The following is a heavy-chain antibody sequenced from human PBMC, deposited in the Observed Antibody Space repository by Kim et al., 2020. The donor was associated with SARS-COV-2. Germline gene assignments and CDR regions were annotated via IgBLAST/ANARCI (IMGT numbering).Heavy chain of an antibody. J-gene: IGHJ6*02. V-gene: IGHV3-33*01. CDR1: GFTFSSYG. D-gene: IGHD2-8*01. CDR3: ARDPPTLVMASNGMDV. CDR2: IWYDGSNK. Sequence: GGSLRLSCAASGFTFSSYGMHWVRQAPGKGLEWVAVIWYDGSNKYYADSVKGRFTISRDNSKNTLYLQMNSLRAEDTAVYYFARDPPTLVMASNGMDVWGQGTTVTVSS.